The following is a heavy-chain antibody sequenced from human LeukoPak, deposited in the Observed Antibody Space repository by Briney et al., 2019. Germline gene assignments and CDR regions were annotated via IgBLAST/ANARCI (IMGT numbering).Heavy chain of an antibody. CDR1: GFTVSRNY. Sequence: GASLRLSCAASGFTVSRNYMTWVRQAPGKGLEWVSVIYSGGSTYYADSVKGRFTISRDNSKNTLYLQMNSLRAEDTAVYYCAGTIVGKWAIDYWGQGTLVTVSS. V-gene: IGHV3-53*01. J-gene: IGHJ4*02. CDR2: IYSGGST. D-gene: IGHD3-22*01. CDR3: AGTIVGKWAIDY.